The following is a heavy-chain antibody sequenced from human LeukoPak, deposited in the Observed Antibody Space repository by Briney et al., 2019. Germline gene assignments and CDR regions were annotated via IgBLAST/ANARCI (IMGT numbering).Heavy chain of an antibody. J-gene: IGHJ4*02. V-gene: IGHV3-15*01. Sequence: GGSLRLSCADPGFTFSSYGMHWVRQAPGKGLEWVGRIKSKTDGGTTDYAAPVKGRFTISRDDSKNTLYLQMNSLKTEDTAVYYCTSESLGRYVWGSYRRDYYDCSGYPRSDYWGQGTLVTVSS. CDR3: TSESLGRYVWGSYRRDYYDCSGYPRSDY. D-gene: IGHD3-16*02. CDR2: IKSKTDGGTT. CDR1: GFTFSSYG.